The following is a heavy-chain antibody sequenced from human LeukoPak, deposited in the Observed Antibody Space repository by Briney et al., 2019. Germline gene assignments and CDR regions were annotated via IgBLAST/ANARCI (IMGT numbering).Heavy chain of an antibody. CDR1: GYTFTSYG. V-gene: IGHV1-18*01. J-gene: IGHJ4*02. Sequence: ASVKVSCKASGYTFTSYGISWVRQAPGQGLEWMGWISAYNGNTNYAQKLQGRVTMTTDTSTSTAYMELRSLRSDDTAVYYCARVLRGSYYYDSSGYYWYFGYWGQGTLVTVSS. D-gene: IGHD3-22*01. CDR3: ARVLRGSYYYDSSGYYWYFGY. CDR2: ISAYNGNT.